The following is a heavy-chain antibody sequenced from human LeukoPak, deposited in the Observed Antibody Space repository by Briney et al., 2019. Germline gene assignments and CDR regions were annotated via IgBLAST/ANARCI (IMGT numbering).Heavy chain of an antibody. CDR3: AKNRVVFNWNYAYYFDS. D-gene: IGHD1-7*01. Sequence: PGRSLRLSCAASGFTFSNYAMHSVRQAPGKGLEWVALISHDGNNKYYADSVKGRFTISRDNSKNTLYLQMNSLRADDTAVYYCAKNRVVFNWNYAYYFDSWGQGTLVTVSS. CDR1: GFTFSNYA. CDR2: ISHDGNNK. J-gene: IGHJ4*02. V-gene: IGHV3-30*18.